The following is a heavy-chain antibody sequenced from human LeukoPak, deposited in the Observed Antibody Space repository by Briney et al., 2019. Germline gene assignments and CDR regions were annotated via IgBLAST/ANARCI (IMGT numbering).Heavy chain of an antibody. CDR3: ATGSGWQLWTLYSFDY. Sequence: SETLSLTRAVYDGSFSGYYWSWIRQPPGKGLEWIGEINHRGSTNYNPSLKSRVTISVDTSKNQFSLKLSSVTAADTAVYYCATGSGWQLWTLYSFDYWGQGTLVTVSS. J-gene: IGHJ4*02. D-gene: IGHD5-18*01. CDR2: INHRGST. V-gene: IGHV4-34*01. CDR1: DGSFSGYY.